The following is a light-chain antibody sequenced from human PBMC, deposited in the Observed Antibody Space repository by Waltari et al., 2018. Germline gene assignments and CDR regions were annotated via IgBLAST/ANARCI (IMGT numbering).Light chain of an antibody. CDR2: EAT. V-gene: IGLV2-23*01. CDR3: CSYTGSSTSYG. CDR1: TTDLASYKL. Sequence: QSALSQPASVSGSPGKSPTITCTGATTDLASYKLVAWYKHHPNRAPKLIISEATKRPSEISHRFSGAKSGATASLRISGLQADDEADYYCCSYTGSSTSYGCGGGTKVTVL. J-gene: IGLJ1*01.